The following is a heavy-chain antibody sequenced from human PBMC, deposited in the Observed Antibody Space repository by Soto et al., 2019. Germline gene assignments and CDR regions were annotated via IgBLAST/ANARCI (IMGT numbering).Heavy chain of an antibody. J-gene: IGHJ5*02. Sequence: QITLKESGPTLVKPTQTLTLTCTFSGFSLSTSGVGVGWIRQPPGKALEWLALIYWDDDKRYSPSLKSRLTTPQDTPKNPVVLTITKMEPVETATYFCAHIVGAPNWFAPWGQGTLVTVSS. CDR3: AHIVGAPNWFAP. CDR1: GFSLSTSGVG. V-gene: IGHV2-5*02. CDR2: IYWDDDK. D-gene: IGHD1-26*01.